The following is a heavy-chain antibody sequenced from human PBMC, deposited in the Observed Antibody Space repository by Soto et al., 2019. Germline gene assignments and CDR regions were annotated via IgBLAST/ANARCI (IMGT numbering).Heavy chain of an antibody. Sequence: EVQLLESGGGLVRPGGSLRLSCAASGFTFSSYAMSWVRQAPGKGLEWVSAISGSGGTTYYADSVKGRFTFSRDNSKNTLYLQMNSLRAEDTAVYYCAKTANGWFSAFDIWGQGTMVTASS. CDR3: AKTANGWFSAFDI. J-gene: IGHJ3*02. CDR2: ISGSGGTT. CDR1: GFTFSSYA. V-gene: IGHV3-23*01. D-gene: IGHD6-19*01.